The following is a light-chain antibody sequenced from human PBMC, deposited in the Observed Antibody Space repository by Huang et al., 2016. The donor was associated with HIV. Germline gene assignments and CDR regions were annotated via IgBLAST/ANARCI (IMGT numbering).Light chain of an antibody. CDR2: AAS. CDR3: QQYNDWPRS. V-gene: IGKV3-15*01. J-gene: IGKJ1*01. Sequence: EIVMTQSPGTLSVAPGERATLSCRASQNINTNLAWFQQKPGQAPRHLIYAASTRTADFPARVSGSGSRTEVTLTIGSLQSEDIAVYYCQQYNDWPRSCGQGTKVEIK. CDR1: QNINTN.